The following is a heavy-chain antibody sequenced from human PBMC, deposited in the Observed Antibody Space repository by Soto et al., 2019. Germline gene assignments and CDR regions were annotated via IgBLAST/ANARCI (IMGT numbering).Heavy chain of an antibody. CDR1: GFTFSSYG. CDR2: IWYDGSNK. CDR3: ARDNIWFGGLLEY. Sequence: QVQLVESGGGVVQPGRSLRLSCAASGFTFSSYGMHWVRQAPGKGLEWVAVIWYDGSNKYYADSVKGRFTISRDNSKNTLYVQMNRLRAEDTAVYYCARDNIWFGGLLEYWGQGTLVTVSS. V-gene: IGHV3-33*01. J-gene: IGHJ4*02. D-gene: IGHD3-10*01.